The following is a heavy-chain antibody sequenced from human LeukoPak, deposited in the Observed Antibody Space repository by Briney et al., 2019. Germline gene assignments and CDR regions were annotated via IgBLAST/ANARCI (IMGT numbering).Heavy chain of an antibody. CDR1: GGSFSGYY. Sequence: SETLSHTCAVYGGSFSGYYWSWIRQPPGKGLEWIGEINHSGSTNYNPSLKSRVTISVDTSKNQFSLKLSSVTAADTAVYYCARGSYYGSGSYYKPRGFDPWGQGTLVTVSS. V-gene: IGHV4-34*01. J-gene: IGHJ5*02. CDR3: ARGSYYGSGSYYKPRGFDP. CDR2: INHSGST. D-gene: IGHD3-10*01.